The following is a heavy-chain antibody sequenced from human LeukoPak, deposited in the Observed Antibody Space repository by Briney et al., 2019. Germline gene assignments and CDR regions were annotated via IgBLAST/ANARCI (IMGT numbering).Heavy chain of an antibody. CDR2: IYPGDSDT. D-gene: IGHD2-2*01. CDR1: GYSFTSYW. CDR3: ARRGEYCSSTSCYRYYYYMDV. V-gene: IGHV5-51*01. Sequence: HGESLKISCKGSGYSFTSYWIGWVRQMPGKGLEWMGIIYPGDSDTRYSPSFQGQVTISADKSISTAYLQWSSLKASDTAMYYCARRGEYCSSTSCYRYYYYMDVWGKGATVTVSS. J-gene: IGHJ6*03.